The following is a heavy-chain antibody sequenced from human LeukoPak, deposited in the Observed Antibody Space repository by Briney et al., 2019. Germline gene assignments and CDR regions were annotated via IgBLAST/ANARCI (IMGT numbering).Heavy chain of an antibody. CDR3: ARELKVGNTGYYFDY. V-gene: IGHV4-61*08. CDR1: GFSLSTSGMR. D-gene: IGHD2/OR15-2a*01. J-gene: IGHJ4*02. CDR2: IYYSGST. Sequence: VSGPTLVNPTQTLTLTCTFSGFSLSTSGMRVSWIRQPPGKGLEWIGYIYYSGSTNYNPSLKSRVTILVDMSKNQFSLKMSSVTAADTAVYYCARELKVGNTGYYFDYWGQGTLVTVSS.